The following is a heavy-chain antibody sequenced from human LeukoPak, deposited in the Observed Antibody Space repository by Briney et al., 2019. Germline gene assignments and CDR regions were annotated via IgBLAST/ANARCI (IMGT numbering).Heavy chain of an antibody. V-gene: IGHV3-7*01. Sequence: PGGSLRLSCAGSGFNFGNYWMSWVRQTPGKGLEWVANIKQDGNEKFYVDSVRGRFNIFRENAKNSLYLQMNSLRAEDTAVYYCARARRDGNTGRAFDIWGQGTMVTVSS. CDR3: ARARRDGNTGRAFDI. J-gene: IGHJ3*02. D-gene: IGHD5-24*01. CDR2: IKQDGNEK. CDR1: GFNFGNYW.